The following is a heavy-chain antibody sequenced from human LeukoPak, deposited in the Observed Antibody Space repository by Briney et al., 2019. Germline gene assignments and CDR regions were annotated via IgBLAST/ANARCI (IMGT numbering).Heavy chain of an antibody. CDR2: IWYDGSNK. J-gene: IGHJ4*02. CDR3: ARDQGNSLGVILDY. V-gene: IGHV3-33*01. D-gene: IGHD1-7*01. Sequence: GGSPRLSCAASGFTFSSYGMHWVRQAPGKGLEWVAVIWYDGSNKYYADSVKGRFTISRDNSKNTLYLQMNSLRAEDTAVYYCARDQGNSLGVILDYWGQGTLVTVSS. CDR1: GFTFSSYG.